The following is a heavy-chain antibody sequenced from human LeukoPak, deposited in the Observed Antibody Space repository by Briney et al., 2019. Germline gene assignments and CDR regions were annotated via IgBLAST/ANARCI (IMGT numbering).Heavy chain of an antibody. CDR3: ARTLAAAGKGGPPLLWQFFDY. V-gene: IGHV4-61*02. J-gene: IGHJ4*02. D-gene: IGHD6-13*01. CDR2: IYTSGST. CDR1: GGSISSGSYY. Sequence: PSETLSLTCTVSGGSISSGSYYWSWLRQPAGKGLEWIGRIYTSGSTNYNPSLKSRVTISVDTSKNQFSLKLSSVTAADTAVYYCARTLAAAGKGGPPLLWQFFDYWGQGTLVTVSS.